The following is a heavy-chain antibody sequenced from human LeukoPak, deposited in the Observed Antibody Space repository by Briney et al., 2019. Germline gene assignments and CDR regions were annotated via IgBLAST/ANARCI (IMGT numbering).Heavy chain of an antibody. Sequence: ASVKVSCKASGYTFTGYYMHWVRQAPGQGLEWMGWINPNSGGTNYAQKFQGRVTMTRDTSISTAYMELSRLRSDDTAVYYCAREGRYCSGGSCYRYWYFNLWGRGTLVTVSS. V-gene: IGHV1-2*02. CDR2: INPNSGGT. CDR3: AREGRYCSGGSCYRYWYFNL. D-gene: IGHD2-15*01. J-gene: IGHJ2*01. CDR1: GYTFTGYY.